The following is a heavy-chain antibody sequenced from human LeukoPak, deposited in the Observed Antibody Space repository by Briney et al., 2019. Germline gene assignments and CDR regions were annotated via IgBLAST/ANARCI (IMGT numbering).Heavy chain of an antibody. Sequence: GGSLRLSCAASGFTFSSYEMNWVRQAPGKGLEWVSYISSSGSTIYYADSVKGRFTISRDNAKNSLYLQMNSLRAEDTAVYYCARGNVDTAMVTRYYYYYYMDVWGKGTTVTVSS. CDR1: GFTFSSYE. CDR2: ISSSGSTI. CDR3: ARGNVDTAMVTRYYYYYYMDV. V-gene: IGHV3-48*03. J-gene: IGHJ6*03. D-gene: IGHD5-18*01.